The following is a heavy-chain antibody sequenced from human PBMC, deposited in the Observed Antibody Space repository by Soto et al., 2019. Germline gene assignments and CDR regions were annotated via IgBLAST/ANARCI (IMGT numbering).Heavy chain of an antibody. V-gene: IGHV1-18*01. CDR2: ISAYNGNT. D-gene: IGHD3-10*01. J-gene: IGHJ4*02. CDR1: GFTFTSYA. Sequence: QVHLVQSGAEVKMPGASVKVSCKASGFTFTSYAFTWVRQAPGQGLEWMGWISAYNGNTNYARNFRGRVTMTTDSXXXXXXXXXXXXXXXXXXVYFCAXXXTGWPPDGVDSWGQGTLVSVSA. CDR3: AXXXTGWPPDGVDS.